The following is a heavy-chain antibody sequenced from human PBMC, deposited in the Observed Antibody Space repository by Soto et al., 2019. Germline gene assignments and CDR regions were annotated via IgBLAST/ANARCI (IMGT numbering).Heavy chain of an antibody. D-gene: IGHD5-12*01. V-gene: IGHV3-48*03. Sequence: TGGSLRLSCAASGFTFSNYEMNWVRQAPGKGLEWISYISSSGKTISYADSVKGRFTISRDNAKNSLYLQMNSLRAEDTAVYYCARDPEKYSGYDLGIEYWGQGTLVTVSS. J-gene: IGHJ4*02. CDR3: ARDPEKYSGYDLGIEY. CDR2: ISSSGKTI. CDR1: GFTFSNYE.